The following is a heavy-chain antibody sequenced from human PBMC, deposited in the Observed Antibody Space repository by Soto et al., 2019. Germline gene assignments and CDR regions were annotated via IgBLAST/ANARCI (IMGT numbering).Heavy chain of an antibody. V-gene: IGHV3-23*01. CDR2: ISGSGGST. Sequence: LTLTCTFSGFTFSSYAMSWVRQAPGKGLEWVSAISGSGGSTYYADSVKGRFTISRDNSKNTLYLQMNSLRAEDTAVYYCANLRITMIVVVLDAFDIWGQGTMVTVSS. J-gene: IGHJ3*02. D-gene: IGHD3-22*01. CDR3: ANLRITMIVVVLDAFDI. CDR1: GFTFSSYA.